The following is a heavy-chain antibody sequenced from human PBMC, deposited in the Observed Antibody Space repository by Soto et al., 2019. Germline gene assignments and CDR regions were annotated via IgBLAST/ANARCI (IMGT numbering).Heavy chain of an antibody. CDR3: ARGPMYYYDSSGYYY. CDR1: GGSFSGYC. J-gene: IGHJ4*02. Sequence: SETLSLTCAVYGGSFSGYCWSWIRQPPGKGRGWIGEIKHSGSTNFNPSLKSRVTISVDTSKNQFSLKLSLVTAEDKDVYYCARGPMYYYDSSGYYYWGQGTLVTVSS. D-gene: IGHD3-22*01. V-gene: IGHV4-34*01. CDR2: IKHSGST.